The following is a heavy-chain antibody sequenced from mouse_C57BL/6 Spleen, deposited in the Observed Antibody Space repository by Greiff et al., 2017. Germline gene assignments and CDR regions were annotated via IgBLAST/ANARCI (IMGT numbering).Heavy chain of an antibody. D-gene: IGHD6-2*01. CDR3: TGCLCAMDD. CDR2: IDPENGDT. V-gene: IGHV14-4*01. Sequence: EVKLVESGAELVRPGASVKLSCTASGFNITDDYMHWVKQRHEKGLEWIGWIDPENGDTEYASKFQGTATITADTSANTAYLQLSSLTSEYSACYYCTGCLCAMDDWGKGTSVTVSS. CDR1: GFNITDDY. J-gene: IGHJ4*01.